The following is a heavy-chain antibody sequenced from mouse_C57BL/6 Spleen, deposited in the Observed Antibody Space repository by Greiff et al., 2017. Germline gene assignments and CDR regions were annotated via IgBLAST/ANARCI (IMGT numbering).Heavy chain of an antibody. Sequence: VQLKQSGAELVRPGASVKLSCTASGFNIKDDYMHWVKQRPEQGLEWIGWIDPENGDTEYASKFQGKATITADTSSNTAYLQLSSLTSEDTAVYYCTTYYDYDEGLDAMDYWGQGTSVTVSS. J-gene: IGHJ4*01. CDR3: TTYYDYDEGLDAMDY. CDR1: GFNIKDDY. D-gene: IGHD2-4*01. CDR2: IDPENGDT. V-gene: IGHV14-4*01.